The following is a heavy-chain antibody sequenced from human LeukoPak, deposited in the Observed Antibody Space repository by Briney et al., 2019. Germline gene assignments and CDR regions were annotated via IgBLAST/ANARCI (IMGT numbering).Heavy chain of an antibody. D-gene: IGHD1-7*01. Sequence: PSDTLSLTCAVYGRSFSNYYWSWLRQPPGKGREWIGEINDSGRTNYNPSLMRRVTVSVDTSKNQFSLRLTSVTATDTAVYYCARRWNYGRNYYIDVWGKGATVSVSS. V-gene: IGHV4-34*01. CDR2: INDSGRT. J-gene: IGHJ6*03. CDR1: GRSFSNYY. CDR3: ARRWNYGRNYYIDV.